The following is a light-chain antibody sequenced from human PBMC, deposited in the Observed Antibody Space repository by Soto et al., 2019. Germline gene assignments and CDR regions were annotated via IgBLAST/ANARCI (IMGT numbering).Light chain of an antibody. CDR1: QSVSSSY. J-gene: IGKJ1*01. CDR3: QQYGSSSWT. CDR2: GAS. Sequence: EIVLTQSPGTLSLSPGERATLSCRASQSVSSSYLAWYQQKPGQAPRLRIYGASSRATGIPGRFSGSGYGTDFALTISRLETEDFAVYYCQQYGSSSWTFGQGTKVEIK. V-gene: IGKV3-20*01.